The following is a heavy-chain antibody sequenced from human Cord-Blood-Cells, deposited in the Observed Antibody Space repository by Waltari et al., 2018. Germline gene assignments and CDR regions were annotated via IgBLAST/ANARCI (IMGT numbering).Heavy chain of an antibody. D-gene: IGHD2-2*01. J-gene: IGHJ6*02. V-gene: IGHV1-2*06. CDR3: AGTSWGCSSTSCYGSDVYYYGMDV. CDR2: INPDSGGT. Sequence: VELVESGAEMKQPGASVKVSCKASRYTFAGYYMHWVRQAPGQGIAWMGRINPDSGGTNYAQRFHGRVTMTRDTSISTAHMELSRLRSDDTAVYYWAGTSWGCSSTSCYGSDVYYYGMDVWGQGTTVTVSS. CDR1: RYTFAGYY.